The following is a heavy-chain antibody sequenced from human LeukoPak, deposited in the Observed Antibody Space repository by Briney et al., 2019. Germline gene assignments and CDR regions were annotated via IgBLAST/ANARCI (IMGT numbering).Heavy chain of an antibody. CDR2: IYYSGST. CDR1: GGSISSYY. V-gene: IGHV4-59*01. J-gene: IGHJ5*02. Sequence: SETLSLTCTVSGGSISSYYWSWIRQPPGKGLEWIGYIYYSGSTNYDPSLKSRVTISVDTSKNQFSLKLSSVTAADTAVYYCARAHPTFDPWGQGTLVTVSS. CDR3: ARAHPTFDP.